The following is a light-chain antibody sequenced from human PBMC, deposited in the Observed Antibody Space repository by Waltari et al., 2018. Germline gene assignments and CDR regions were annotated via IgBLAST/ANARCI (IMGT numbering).Light chain of an antibody. V-gene: IGKV1-16*01. Sequence: DIQMTQPPSSLSASVGDRVTITCRASQDISVSLAWFQQKPGKAPKSLIYAASTLQSCVPSRFSGSGSGTDFTLTITSLQPEDSATYYCQQSYNSPRTFGQGTKVEIK. CDR1: QDISVS. CDR2: AAS. CDR3: QQSYNSPRT. J-gene: IGKJ1*01.